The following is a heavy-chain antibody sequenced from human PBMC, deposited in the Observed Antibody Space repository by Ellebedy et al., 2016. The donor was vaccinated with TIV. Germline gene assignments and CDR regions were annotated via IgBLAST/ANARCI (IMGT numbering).Heavy chain of an antibody. Sequence: MPSETLSLTCTVSGGSISSSSYYWGWIRQPPGKGLEWIGSIYYSGSTYYNPSLKSRVTISVDTSTNQFSLKLSSVTAADTAVYYCARRERLRWYLDYWGQGTLVTVSS. CDR3: ARRERLRWYLDY. CDR1: GGSISSSSYY. CDR2: IYYSGST. D-gene: IGHD4-23*01. V-gene: IGHV4-39*01. J-gene: IGHJ4*02.